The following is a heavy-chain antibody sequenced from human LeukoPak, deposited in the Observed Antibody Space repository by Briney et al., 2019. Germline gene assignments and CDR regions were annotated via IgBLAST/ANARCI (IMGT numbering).Heavy chain of an antibody. CDR2: ISGSGGST. J-gene: IGHJ4*02. CDR1: GFAFSSFA. Sequence: GGSLRLSCAVSGFAFSSFAMSWVRQAPGKGLEWVSGISGSGGSTYYADSVKGRFTISRDNSKNTLYLQMDSLRAEDTAVYCCARDEVSIFGVVITPPPFDYWGQGTLVTVSS. CDR3: ARDEVSIFGVVITPPPFDY. D-gene: IGHD3-3*01. V-gene: IGHV3-23*01.